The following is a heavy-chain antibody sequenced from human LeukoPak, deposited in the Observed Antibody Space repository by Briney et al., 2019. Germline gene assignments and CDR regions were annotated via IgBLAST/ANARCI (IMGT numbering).Heavy chain of an antibody. J-gene: IGHJ2*01. V-gene: IGHV5-51*01. Sequence: GESLKISCKGSGYSFTTSWIGWVRQMPGKGLEWVGIIYPGDSDTRYSPSFQGQVTISADKSISTAYLQWSSLKASDTAMYYCASGYRGSYWYCDLGGRGTLVTVSS. CDR1: GYSFTTSW. CDR3: ASGYRGSYWYCDL. CDR2: IYPGDSDT. D-gene: IGHD5-12*01.